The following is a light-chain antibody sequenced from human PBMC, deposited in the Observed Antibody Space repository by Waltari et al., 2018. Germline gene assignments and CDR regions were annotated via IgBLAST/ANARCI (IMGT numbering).Light chain of an antibody. V-gene: IGLV3-25*03. CDR1: VLPNQY. J-gene: IGLJ2*01. Sequence: SFELTQPPSVSVSPGQTATITCPGDVLPNQYVYWYQQKPGQAPVLLIYKDTERPSGIPERFSGSTSGTGTTVTLTIGGVQAEDEADYYCQSIDVDALTFGGGTKLTVL. CDR2: KDT. CDR3: QSIDVDALT.